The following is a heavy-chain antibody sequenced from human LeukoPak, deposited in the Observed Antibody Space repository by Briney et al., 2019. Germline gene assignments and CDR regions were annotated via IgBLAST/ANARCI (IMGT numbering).Heavy chain of an antibody. CDR1: GFTFSSYA. V-gene: IGHV3-30-3*01. CDR2: ISYDGSNK. J-gene: IGHJ6*02. CDR3: ARVSVFDGMDV. D-gene: IGHD3-3*01. Sequence: GGSLRLSCAASGFTFSSYAMHWVRQAPGKGLEWVAVISYDGSNKYYADSVKGRFTISRDNSKNTLYLQMNSLRAEDTAVYYCARVSVFDGMDVWGQGTTVTVSS.